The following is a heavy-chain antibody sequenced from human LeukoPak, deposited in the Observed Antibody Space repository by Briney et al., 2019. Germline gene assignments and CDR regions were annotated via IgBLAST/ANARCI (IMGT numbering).Heavy chain of an antibody. CDR1: GYTFAAFY. J-gene: IGHJ3*02. Sequence: ASVKVSCKASGYTFAAFYMHRVRQAPGQGLGWVGWINPNSGGTNYAQKFQGRVTLTRDTSISTAYMELSRLRSDDTAVYYCARGSGYYPHDAFDIWGQGTMVTVSS. D-gene: IGHD3-22*01. CDR3: ARGSGYYPHDAFDI. V-gene: IGHV1-2*02. CDR2: INPNSGGT.